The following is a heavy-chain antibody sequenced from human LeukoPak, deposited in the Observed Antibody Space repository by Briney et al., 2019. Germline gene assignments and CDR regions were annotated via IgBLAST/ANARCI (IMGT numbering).Heavy chain of an antibody. CDR3: ARGFSNGWYQDH. J-gene: IGHJ4*02. Sequence: SETLSLTCIVSGGSISPYYWSWIRQPPGKGLEWIGFISYGGSTNYNPSLRSRFTMSVDTSKNQFSLKLSSVTAADTAVYYCARGFSNGWYQDHWGQGTLVTVSS. V-gene: IGHV4-59*01. CDR2: ISYGGST. D-gene: IGHD6-19*01. CDR1: GGSISPYY.